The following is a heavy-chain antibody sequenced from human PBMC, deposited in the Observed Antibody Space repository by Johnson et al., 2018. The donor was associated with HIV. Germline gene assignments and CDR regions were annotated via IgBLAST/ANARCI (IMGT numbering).Heavy chain of an antibody. J-gene: IGHJ3*02. D-gene: IGHD4-23*01. V-gene: IGHV3-9*01. Sequence: VQLVESGGGLVQPGRSLRLSCAASGFTFDDYAMHWVRQAPGKGLEWVSGISGSSGSIGYADSVKGRFTISRDNAKNSLYLQMNSLRAEDTALYYCATDITVVMHGAGAFDIWGQGTMVTVSS. CDR1: GFTFDDYA. CDR3: ATDITVVMHGAGAFDI. CDR2: ISGSSGSI.